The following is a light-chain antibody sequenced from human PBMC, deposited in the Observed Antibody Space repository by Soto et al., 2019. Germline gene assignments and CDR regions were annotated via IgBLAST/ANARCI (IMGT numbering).Light chain of an antibody. J-gene: IGKJ4*01. CDR3: QQYNKWPLT. CDR2: DAS. CDR1: QSVSSN. Sequence: EIVMTQSPATLSVSPGERATLSCSASQSVSSNLAWYQQKPGQAPRLLIYDASTRATDFPGRFSGSGSGTEFTLTISSLQSEDFAVYYCQQYNKWPLTFGGGTKVEIK. V-gene: IGKV3-15*01.